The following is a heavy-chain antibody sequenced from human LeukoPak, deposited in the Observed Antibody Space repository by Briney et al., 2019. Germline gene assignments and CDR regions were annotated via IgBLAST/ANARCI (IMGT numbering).Heavy chain of an antibody. CDR2: INHSGST. Sequence: KPSETLSLTCAVYGGSFSGYYWSWIRQPPGKGLEWIGEINHSGSTNYNPSLKSRVTISVDTSKNQFSLKLSSVTAEDTAVYYCATEEVTGTTNYWGQGTLVTVSS. D-gene: IGHD1-7*01. J-gene: IGHJ4*02. CDR3: ATEEVTGTTNY. V-gene: IGHV4-34*01. CDR1: GGSFSGYY.